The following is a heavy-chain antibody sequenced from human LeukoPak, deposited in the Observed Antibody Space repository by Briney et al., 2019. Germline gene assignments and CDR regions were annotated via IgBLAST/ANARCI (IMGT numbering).Heavy chain of an antibody. Sequence: GGSLRLSCAASGFTFDDYGMSWVRQAPGKGLEWVSGINWNGGSTGYADSVKGRFTISRDNAKNSLYLQTNSLRAEDTALYYCARAGTTLRYYYYYYMDVWGKGTTVTVSS. CDR1: GFTFDDYG. D-gene: IGHD1-1*01. J-gene: IGHJ6*03. V-gene: IGHV3-20*04. CDR2: INWNGGST. CDR3: ARAGTTLRYYYYYYMDV.